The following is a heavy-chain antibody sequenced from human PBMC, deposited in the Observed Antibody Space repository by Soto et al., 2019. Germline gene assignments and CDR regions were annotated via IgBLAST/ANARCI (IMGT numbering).Heavy chain of an antibody. J-gene: IGHJ5*02. CDR3: ARGGGHYSRSTSCYDDCFDP. CDR2: INHSGST. V-gene: IGHV4-34*01. CDR1: GGSFSGYY. Sequence: SETLSLTCAVYGGSFSGYYWSWIRQPPGKGLEWIGEINHSGSTNYNPSLESRVTISVDTSKNQFSLKLSSVTAADTAVYYCARGGGHYSRSTSCYDDCFDPWGQGTLVPVSS. D-gene: IGHD2-2*01.